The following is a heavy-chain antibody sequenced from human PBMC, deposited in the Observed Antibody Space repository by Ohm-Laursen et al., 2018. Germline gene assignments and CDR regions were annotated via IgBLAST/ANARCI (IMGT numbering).Heavy chain of an antibody. D-gene: IGHD1-26*01. CDR3: ARQSGTYAYFNY. J-gene: IGHJ4*02. V-gene: IGHV4-39*01. CDR1: GDSISNSNFY. CDR2: IYYTGST. Sequence: SQTLSLTCTVSGDSISNSNFYWGWIRQPPGEGLEWIGSIYYTGSTYYNPSLKSRVTVSLDTSKNQFSLKLSSVTAADTAVYSCARQSGTYAYFNYWGQGTLVTVSS.